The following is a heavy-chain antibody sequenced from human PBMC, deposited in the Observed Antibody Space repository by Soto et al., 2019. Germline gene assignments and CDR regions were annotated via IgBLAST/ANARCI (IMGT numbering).Heavy chain of an antibody. Sequence: PGGSLRLSCAASGFTFSSYEMNWVRQAPGKGLEWVSYISSSGSTIYYADSVKGRFTISRDNAKNSLYLQMNSLRAEDTAVYYCARDLGITGTRHFDYWGQGTLVTVSS. CDR1: GFTFSSYE. CDR2: ISSSGSTI. J-gene: IGHJ4*02. CDR3: ARDLGITGTRHFDY. V-gene: IGHV3-48*03. D-gene: IGHD1-7*01.